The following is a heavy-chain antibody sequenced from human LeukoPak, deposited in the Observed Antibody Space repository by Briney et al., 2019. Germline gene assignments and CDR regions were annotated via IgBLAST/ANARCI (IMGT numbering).Heavy chain of an antibody. J-gene: IGHJ3*02. CDR2: IIPTLGIA. Sequence: GASVKVSCKASGGTFSSYAISWVRQAPGQGLEWMGRIIPTLGIANYAQKFQGRVTITADKSTSTAYMELSSLRSEDTAVYYCARGYYYGSGSYAFDIWGQGTMVTVSS. CDR3: ARGYYYGSGSYAFDI. D-gene: IGHD3-10*01. CDR1: GGTFSSYA. V-gene: IGHV1-69*04.